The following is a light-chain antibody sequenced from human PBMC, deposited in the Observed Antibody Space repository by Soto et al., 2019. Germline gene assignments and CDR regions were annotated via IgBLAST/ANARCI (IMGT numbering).Light chain of an antibody. V-gene: IGKV3-20*01. CDR3: QQYGSSPLT. J-gene: IGKJ4*01. CDR2: GAS. Sequence: EIVLTQSPGTLSLSPGERATLSCRASQSVSSSYLAWYPQKPGQAPRILIYGASSRATGIPDRFSGSGSGTDFTLTISRLEPEDFAVYYCQQYGSSPLTFGGGTKVDI. CDR1: QSVSSSY.